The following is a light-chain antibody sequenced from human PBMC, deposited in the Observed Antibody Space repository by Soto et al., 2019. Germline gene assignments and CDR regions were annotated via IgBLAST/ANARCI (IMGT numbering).Light chain of an antibody. CDR3: QQYGISVT. V-gene: IGKV3-20*01. CDR1: QSVSNNY. CDR2: GAS. Sequence: VLTKSAGAVSLSPGERSTLSCRASQSVSNNYLAWYQQKPGQAPRLLIYGASNRATSIRDRFSGSGSGTDFTLTISRLEPEDFAVYCWQQYGISVTFGQGTKVDIK. J-gene: IGKJ1*01.